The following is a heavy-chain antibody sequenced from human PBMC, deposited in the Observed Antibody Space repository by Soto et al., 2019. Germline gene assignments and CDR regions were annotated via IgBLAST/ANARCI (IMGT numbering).Heavy chain of an antibody. D-gene: IGHD2-15*01. V-gene: IGHV1-18*01. CDR1: GYTFTHYG. CDR2: INSFSGDT. CDR3: ARDLHSGGKYWYFDI. Sequence: QVQLVQSGAEVKKPGASVKVSCKASGYTFTHYGITWVRQAPGQVLEWMGWINSFSGDTNYPQKLQGRLTMTTDTSTTTVYMELRNLRSDDTAVYYCARDLHSGGKYWYFDIWGRGTLVTVSS. J-gene: IGHJ2*01.